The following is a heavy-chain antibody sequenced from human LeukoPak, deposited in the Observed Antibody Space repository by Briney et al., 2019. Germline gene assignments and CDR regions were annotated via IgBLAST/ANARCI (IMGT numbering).Heavy chain of an antibody. CDR1: GFTFSSYW. J-gene: IGHJ4*02. CDR3: CYYYDSSGPFDY. V-gene: IGHV3-74*01. D-gene: IGHD3-22*01. CDR2: INSDGSST. Sequence: GGSLRLSCAASGFTFSSYWMHWVRQAPGKGLVWVSRINSDGSSTSYADSVKGRFTISRDNAKNTLYLQMNSLRAEDTAVYYCCYYYDSSGPFDYWGQGTLVTVSS.